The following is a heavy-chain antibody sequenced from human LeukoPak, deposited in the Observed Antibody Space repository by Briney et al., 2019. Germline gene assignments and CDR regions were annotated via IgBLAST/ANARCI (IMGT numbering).Heavy chain of an antibody. CDR3: ARGLVGVDDC. D-gene: IGHD2-8*01. V-gene: IGHV3-74*01. Sequence: GGSRRLSCAASGFTYSSSWMHWVRQAPGKWLVWASRLNPDGSRTDYAESVKGRFTISRDNTKNTLYLQMNSLRAEDTAVYYCARGLVGVDDCWGQGTLVTVSS. CDR2: LNPDGSRT. CDR1: GFTYSSSW. J-gene: IGHJ4*02.